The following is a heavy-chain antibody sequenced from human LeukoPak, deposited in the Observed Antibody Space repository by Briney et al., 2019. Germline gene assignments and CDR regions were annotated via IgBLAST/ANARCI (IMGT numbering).Heavy chain of an antibody. CDR1: GFTFSSYS. V-gene: IGHV3-30*04. D-gene: IGHD3-22*01. Sequence: GRSLRLSCAASGFTFSSYSLHWVRQAPGKGLEWVAHVASDGSYKWYADSVRGRFTISRDNSKNTLFLQMNSLGAEDTGVYYCARTAYYYDSSGYDDAIDIWGQGTMVTVSS. J-gene: IGHJ3*02. CDR3: ARTAYYYDSSGYDDAIDI. CDR2: VASDGSYK.